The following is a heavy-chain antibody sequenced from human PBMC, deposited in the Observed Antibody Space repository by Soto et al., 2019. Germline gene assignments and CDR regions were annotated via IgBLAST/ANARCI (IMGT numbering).Heavy chain of an antibody. J-gene: IGHJ6*02. D-gene: IGHD3-22*01. Sequence: GGSLRLCCAASGFMFNNYAMHWVRQAPGKGLEWVSGISWNSGNVGYADSVKGRFTISRDNAENSLYLQMNSLRPEDTALYYCAKDTGDSSGYYYYYYYGMDVWGQGTTVTVSS. V-gene: IGHV3-9*01. CDR1: GFMFNNYA. CDR3: AKDTGDSSGYYYYYYYGMDV. CDR2: ISWNSGNV.